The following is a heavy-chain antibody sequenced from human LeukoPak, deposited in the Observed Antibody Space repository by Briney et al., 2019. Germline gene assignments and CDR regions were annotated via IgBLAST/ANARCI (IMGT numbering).Heavy chain of an antibody. V-gene: IGHV3-21*01. Sequence: GGSLRLSCAASGFTFSSYAMSWVRQAPGKGLEWVSSISSSSSYIYYADSVKGRFTISRDNAKNSLYLQMNSLRAEDTAVYYCARCPYRYYDSSGYSNRFDYWGQGTLVTVSS. D-gene: IGHD3-22*01. J-gene: IGHJ4*02. CDR3: ARCPYRYYDSSGYSNRFDY. CDR2: ISSSSSYI. CDR1: GFTFSSYA.